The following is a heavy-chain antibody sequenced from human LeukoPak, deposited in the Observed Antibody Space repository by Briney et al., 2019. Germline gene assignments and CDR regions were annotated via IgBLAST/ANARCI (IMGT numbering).Heavy chain of an antibody. CDR1: GYTFTGYY. V-gene: IGHV7-4-1*02. Sequence: ASVKVSCKASGYTFTGYYMHWVRQAPGQGLEWMGWINTNTGNPTYAQGFTGRFVFSLDTSVSTAYLQISSLKAEDTAVYYCAREQLLTPHGMDVWGQGTTVTVSS. D-gene: IGHD2-21*02. J-gene: IGHJ6*02. CDR2: INTNTGNP. CDR3: AREQLLTPHGMDV.